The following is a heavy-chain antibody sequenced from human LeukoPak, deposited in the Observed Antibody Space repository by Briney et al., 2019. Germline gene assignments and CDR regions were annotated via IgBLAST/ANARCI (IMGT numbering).Heavy chain of an antibody. CDR3: AREGHGVYYYYYMDV. CDR1: GGSISSGSYY. D-gene: IGHD4-17*01. V-gene: IGHV4-61*02. J-gene: IGHJ6*03. Sequence: PSETLSLTCTVSGGSISSGSYYWSWIRQPAGKGLEWIGRIYTSGSTNYNPSLKSRVTISVDTSKNQFSLKLSSVTAADTAVYYCAREGHGVYYYYYMDVWGKGTTVTVSS. CDR2: IYTSGST.